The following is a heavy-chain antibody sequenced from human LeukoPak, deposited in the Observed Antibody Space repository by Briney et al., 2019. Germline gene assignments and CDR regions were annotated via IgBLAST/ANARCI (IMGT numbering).Heavy chain of an antibody. J-gene: IGHJ4*02. CDR3: ARARGGYDFDY. CDR1: GFTFSTYA. D-gene: IGHD5-12*01. Sequence: GGSLRLSCAASGFTFSTYAMNWVRQAPGKGLEWVSVIYSDSSTYYADSVKGRFTISRDNAKNSLYLQLNSLRAEDTAVYYCARARGGYDFDYWGQGTLVTVSS. CDR2: IYSDSST. V-gene: IGHV3-21*04.